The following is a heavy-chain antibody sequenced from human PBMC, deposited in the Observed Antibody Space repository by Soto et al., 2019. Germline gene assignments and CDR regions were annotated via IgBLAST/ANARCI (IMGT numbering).Heavy chain of an antibody. CDR1: GFTFSSYA. D-gene: IGHD3-3*01. J-gene: IGHJ6*02. CDR2: ISGSGGST. Sequence: PGGSLRLSCAASGFTFSSYAMSWVRQAPGKGLEWVSAISGSGGSTYYADSVKGRFTISKDNSKNTLYLQMNSLRAEDTAVYYGTTDFTATTYDFWSGYIWTDYYYGMDVWGQGTTVTVSS. V-gene: IGHV3-23*01. CDR3: TTDFTATTYDFWSGYIWTDYYYGMDV.